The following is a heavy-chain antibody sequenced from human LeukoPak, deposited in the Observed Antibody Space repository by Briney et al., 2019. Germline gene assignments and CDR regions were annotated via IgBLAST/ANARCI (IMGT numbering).Heavy chain of an antibody. CDR1: GFTFSSYS. D-gene: IGHD1-26*01. J-gene: IGHJ4*02. CDR3: ARSWSYGLDY. V-gene: IGHV3-21*01. Sequence: GGSLRLSCVVSGFTFSSYSMNWVRQAPGKGLEWVSAISSGSSHIYYADSVKGRLTIARDNAKNSLYLQMNSLRAEDTAVYYCARSWSYGLDYWGQGTLVIVSS. CDR2: ISSGSSHI.